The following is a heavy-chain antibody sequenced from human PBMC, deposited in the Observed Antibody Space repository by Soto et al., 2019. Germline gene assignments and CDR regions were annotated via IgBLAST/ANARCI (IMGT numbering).Heavy chain of an antibody. J-gene: IGHJ5*02. V-gene: IGHV4-39*01. D-gene: IGHD2-2*01. Sequence: QLQLQESGPGLVKPSETLSLTCTVSGGSISSSSYYWGWIRQPPGKGLEWIGSIYYSGSTYYNPSLKTQVTISVDTSKNQFSLKLSSVTAADTAVYYCARQPYCSSTSCYPFSNSFDPWGHGTLVTVSS. CDR3: ARQPYCSSTSCYPFSNSFDP. CDR2: IYYSGST. CDR1: GGSISSSSYY.